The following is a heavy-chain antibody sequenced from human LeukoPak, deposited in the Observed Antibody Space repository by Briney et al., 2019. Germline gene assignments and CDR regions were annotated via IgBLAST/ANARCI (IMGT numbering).Heavy chain of an antibody. CDR1: GFTSSSHA. J-gene: IGHJ3*02. CDR3: AKVLGGILGATTASFDI. V-gene: IGHV3-23*01. Sequence: SGGSLRLSCAASGFTSSSHAMSWVRQAPRRGLEWVSSVSGPGGTTYYADSVKGRFTISRDNSKSTLYLQMNSLRAEDTAVYYCAKVLGGILGATTASFDIWGQGTLVTVSS. CDR2: VSGPGGTT. D-gene: IGHD1-26*01.